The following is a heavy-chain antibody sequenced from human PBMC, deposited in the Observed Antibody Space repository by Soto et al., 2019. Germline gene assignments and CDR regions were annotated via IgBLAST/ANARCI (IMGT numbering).Heavy chain of an antibody. CDR3: ARDGSTETTNFHYAMDF. D-gene: IGHD4-17*01. CDR1: GLTFDSYW. J-gene: IGHJ6*02. Sequence: SCAASGLTFDSYWMSWVRTDPGEGLEWLATIKFDAREKKYVDSVKGRFTMSRDNAKNSLYLQMDSLRAEDTAVYYCARDGSTETTNFHYAMDFLGQGTTVT. V-gene: IGHV3-7*01. CDR2: IKFDAREK.